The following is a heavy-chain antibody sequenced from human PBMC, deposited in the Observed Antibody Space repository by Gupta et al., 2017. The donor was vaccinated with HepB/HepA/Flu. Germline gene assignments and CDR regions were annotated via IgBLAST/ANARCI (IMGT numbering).Heavy chain of an antibody. J-gene: IGHJ5*02. CDR1: GFSFSNDW. V-gene: IGHV3-7*01. CDR3: VRVDIS. D-gene: IGHD2-2*03. Sequence: EVQLEESGGGLVQPGGSLRLSCAASGFSFSNDWMNWVRQVSGKGLEWVANINPDGSVRRYVDSVKGRFIIYRDNAKNSLYLQMSSLRAEDTAVYYCVRVDISWGQGTLVTVSP. CDR2: INPDGSVR.